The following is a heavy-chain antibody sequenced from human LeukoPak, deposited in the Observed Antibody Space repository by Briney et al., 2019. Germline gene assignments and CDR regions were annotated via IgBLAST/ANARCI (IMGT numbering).Heavy chain of an antibody. Sequence: SVKVSCKASGGTFSSYAISWVRQAPGQGLEWMGGIIPTFGTANYAQKFQGRVTITTDESTSTAYMELSSLRSEDTAVYYCARGKDCSSTSCYRAWAFDIWGQGTMVTVSS. J-gene: IGHJ3*02. CDR3: ARGKDCSSTSCYRAWAFDI. D-gene: IGHD2-2*02. CDR2: IIPTFGTA. V-gene: IGHV1-69*05. CDR1: GGTFSSYA.